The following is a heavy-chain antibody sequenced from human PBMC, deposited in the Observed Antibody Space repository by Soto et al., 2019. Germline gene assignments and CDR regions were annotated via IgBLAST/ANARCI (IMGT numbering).Heavy chain of an antibody. CDR1: GFTFSSYA. J-gene: IGHJ3*02. CDR2: ISGSGGST. CDR3: AKDQRRNYCSGGSCYQPTDAFDI. D-gene: IGHD2-15*01. V-gene: IGHV3-23*01. Sequence: EVQLLESGGGLVQPGGSLRLSCAASGFTFSSYAMSWVRQAPGKGLEWVSAISGSGGSTYYADSVKGRFTISRDNSKNTLYLQMNSLRAEDTAVYYCAKDQRRNYCSGGSCYQPTDAFDIWGQGTMVTVSS.